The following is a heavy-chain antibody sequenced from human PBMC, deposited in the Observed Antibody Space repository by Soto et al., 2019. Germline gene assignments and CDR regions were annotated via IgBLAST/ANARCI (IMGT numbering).Heavy chain of an antibody. CDR1: GGSIGSSSHY. Sequence: SETLSLTCTVSGGSIGSSSHYWGWIRQPPGKGLEWIGSIYYSGSTYYNPSLKSRVTISVDTSKDQFSLKLSSVTAADTAVYYCARQMGDYDILTGYTKKWFDPWGQGALVTV. V-gene: IGHV4-39*01. D-gene: IGHD3-9*01. CDR3: ARQMGDYDILTGYTKKWFDP. CDR2: IYYSGST. J-gene: IGHJ5*02.